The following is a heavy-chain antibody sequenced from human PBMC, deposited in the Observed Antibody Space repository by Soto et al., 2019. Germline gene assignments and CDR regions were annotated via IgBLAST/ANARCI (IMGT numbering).Heavy chain of an antibody. D-gene: IGHD6-19*01. CDR3: ARDGVAGPYNWFDP. V-gene: IGHV1-69*13. J-gene: IGHJ5*02. CDR2: IIPIFGTA. Sequence: VASVKVSCKASGGTFSSYAISWVRQAPGQGLEWMGGIIPIFGTANYAQKFQGRVTITADESTSTAYMELSSLRSEDTAVYYCARDGVAGPYNWFDPWGQGTLVTVSS. CDR1: GGTFSSYA.